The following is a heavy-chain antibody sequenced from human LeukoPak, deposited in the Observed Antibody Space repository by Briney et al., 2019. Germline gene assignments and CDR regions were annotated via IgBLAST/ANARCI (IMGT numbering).Heavy chain of an antibody. J-gene: IGHJ4*02. CDR1: GGSISGYY. CDR3: SRVSSGGYFHTYYFDY. D-gene: IGHD3-22*01. Sequence: SETLSLTGTVSGGSISGYYWSWIRQPPGKGLEWIGYIRYSGTTNYSPSLKSRATISVDTSKNQFSLNLISVTAADPAIYYCSRVSSGGYFHTYYFDYWGQGTLVTVSS. CDR2: IRYSGTT. V-gene: IGHV4-59*01.